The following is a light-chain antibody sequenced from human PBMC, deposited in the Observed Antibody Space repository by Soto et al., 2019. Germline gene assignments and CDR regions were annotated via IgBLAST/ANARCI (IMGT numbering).Light chain of an antibody. Sequence: DIRMTQSPSSVSASVGDRVTITCRASQDISTWLAWYQQKPGKAPNLLIYAASSLQSGVPSRFSGSGSWKDFSLNISSLQPEDFASYFCQQGDSLPLAFGGGTKVEIK. V-gene: IGKV1-12*01. CDR2: AAS. CDR3: QQGDSLPLA. CDR1: QDISTW. J-gene: IGKJ4*01.